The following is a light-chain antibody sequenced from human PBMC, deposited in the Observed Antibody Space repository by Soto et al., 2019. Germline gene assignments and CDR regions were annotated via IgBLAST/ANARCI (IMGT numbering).Light chain of an antibody. CDR2: GAS. J-gene: IGKJ1*01. Sequence: EIVLTQSPGTLSLSPGERATLSCRASQSVSSSYLAWYQQKPGQAPRLLILGASSRATGIPDRFSGSGSGTDFTLTISRLEPEDFAVYYCQYYGTSPKPFXQGTKVDIK. CDR3: QYYGTSPKP. V-gene: IGKV3-20*01. CDR1: QSVSSSY.